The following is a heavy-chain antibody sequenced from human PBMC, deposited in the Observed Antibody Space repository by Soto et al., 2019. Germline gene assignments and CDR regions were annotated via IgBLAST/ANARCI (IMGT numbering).Heavy chain of an antibody. CDR1: GYTLTELS. Sequence: QVQLVQSGAEVKKPEASVKVSCKVSGYTLTELSIHWVRQAPGKGLEWMGGFDPEPGKIIYAQKFLGRVSMTEDTSTDTAYMELSSLRSVDTALYYCATTYLVEAFDIWGQGTMVSVSS. CDR3: ATTYLVEAFDI. D-gene: IGHD3-10*01. CDR2: FDPEPGKI. J-gene: IGHJ3*02. V-gene: IGHV1-24*01.